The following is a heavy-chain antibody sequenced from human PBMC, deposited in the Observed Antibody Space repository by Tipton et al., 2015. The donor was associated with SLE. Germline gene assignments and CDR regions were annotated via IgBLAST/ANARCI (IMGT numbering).Heavy chain of an antibody. V-gene: IGHV3-72*01. CDR3: VRVTETYYLDQ. Sequence: SLRLSCAASGFSFSNYYMDWVRQPPGKGLEWVGRTRNKANTHTPEYAASGKGRFSISRDDSKNSVLLQMNSLKIEDTAVYYCVRVTETYYLDQWGPGAQVTVSS. CDR1: GFSFSNYY. CDR2: TRNKANTHTP. D-gene: IGHD1-26*01. J-gene: IGHJ4*02.